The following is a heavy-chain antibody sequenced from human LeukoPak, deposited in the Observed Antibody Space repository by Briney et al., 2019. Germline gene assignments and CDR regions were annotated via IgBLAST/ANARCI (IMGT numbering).Heavy chain of an antibody. CDR2: IYTSGST. J-gene: IGHJ5*02. CDR3: ASEQSYYDFWSGYYTYWFDP. Sequence: SETLSLTCTVSGGSNSSGGYYWSWIRQPAGKGLEWIGRIYTSGSTNYNPSLKSRVTISVDTSKNQFSLKLSSVTAADTAVYYCASEQSYYDFWSGYYTYWFDPWGQGTLVTVSS. CDR1: GGSNSSGGYY. V-gene: IGHV4-61*02. D-gene: IGHD3-3*01.